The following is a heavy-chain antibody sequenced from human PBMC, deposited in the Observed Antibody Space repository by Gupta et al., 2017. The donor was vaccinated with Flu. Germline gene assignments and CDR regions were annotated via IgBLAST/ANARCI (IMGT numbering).Heavy chain of an antibody. CDR3: ARYYYDVWSGYFEYYYYYMDV. CDR2: ISSSGSTI. D-gene: IGHD3-3*01. J-gene: IGHJ6*03. Sequence: ELVSYISSSGSTIDYADAVMGRFTITRDNAKNSLYLQMNSLRAEDTDLYYCARYYYDVWSGYFEYYYYYMDVWGKGTTVTVSS. V-gene: IGHV3-11*01.